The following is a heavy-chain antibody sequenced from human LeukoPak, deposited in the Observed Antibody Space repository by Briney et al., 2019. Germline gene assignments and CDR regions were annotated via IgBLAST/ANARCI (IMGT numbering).Heavy chain of an antibody. J-gene: IGHJ4*02. V-gene: IGHV3-74*01. D-gene: IGHD4-17*01. Sequence: PGGSLRLSCAASGFTFSSYWMHWVRQAPGKGLVWVARSKSDGTTTSYVDSVKGRFTISRDNAKNTLYLQMNSLRAEDTAVYYCARGYPTATTHFDYWGQGTLVTVSS. CDR2: SKSDGTTT. CDR3: ARGYPTATTHFDY. CDR1: GFTFSSYW.